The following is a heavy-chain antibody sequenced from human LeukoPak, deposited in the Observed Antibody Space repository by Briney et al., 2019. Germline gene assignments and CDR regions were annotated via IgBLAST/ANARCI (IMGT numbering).Heavy chain of an antibody. D-gene: IGHD4/OR15-4a*01. V-gene: IGHV3-72*01. Sequence: GGSLRLSCAASGFTFSDHYIDWVRQAPGKGLEWVGRSRNKVNSYTTAYAASVIGRFTVSRDDLSAIVYLQMNSLKTEDTAVYYCTRSMYGEGRRIIDFDYWGQGTLLTVSS. J-gene: IGHJ4*02. CDR2: SRNKVNSYTT. CDR1: GFTFSDHY. CDR3: TRSMYGEGRRIIDFDY.